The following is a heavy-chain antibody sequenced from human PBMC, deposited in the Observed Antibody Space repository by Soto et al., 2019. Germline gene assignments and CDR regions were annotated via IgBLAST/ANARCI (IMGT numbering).Heavy chain of an antibody. CDR2: IYYSGST. V-gene: IGHV4-31*03. D-gene: IGHD1-26*01. J-gene: IGHJ4*02. CDR1: GGSISSGGYY. CDR3: ARRSSGPTPYFDY. Sequence: PSETLSLTCTVSGGSISSGGYYWSWIRQHPGKGLEWIGYIYYSGSTYYNPSLKSRVTISVDTSKNQFSLKLSSVTAADTAVYYCARRSSGPTPYFDYWGQGTLVTVSS.